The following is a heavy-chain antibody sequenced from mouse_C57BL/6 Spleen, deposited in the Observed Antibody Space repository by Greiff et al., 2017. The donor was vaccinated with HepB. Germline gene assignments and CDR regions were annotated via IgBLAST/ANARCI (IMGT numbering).Heavy chain of an antibody. CDR1: GYTFTDYE. Sequence: QVQLKESGAELVRPGASVTLSCKASGYTFTDYEMHWVKQTPVHGLEWIGAIDPETGGTAYNQKFKGKAILTADKSSSTAYMELRSLTSEGSAVYYCTRGGLGYGYFDVWGTGTTVTVSS. D-gene: IGHD3-1*01. J-gene: IGHJ1*03. CDR2: IDPETGGT. CDR3: TRGGLGYGYFDV. V-gene: IGHV1-15*01.